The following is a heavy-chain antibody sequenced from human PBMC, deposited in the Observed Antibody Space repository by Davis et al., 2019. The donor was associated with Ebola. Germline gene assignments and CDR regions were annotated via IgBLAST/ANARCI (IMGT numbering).Heavy chain of an antibody. J-gene: IGHJ6*02. CDR1: GYTFTSYG. Sequence: ASVKVSCKASGYTFTSYGISWVRQAPGQGLEWMGWISAYNGNTNYAQKLQGRVTITADESTSTAYMELSSLRSEDTAVYYCAVTASYYYYYGMDVWGQGTTVTVSS. CDR2: ISAYNGNT. V-gene: IGHV1-18*01. CDR3: AVTASYYYYYGMDV. D-gene: IGHD4-11*01.